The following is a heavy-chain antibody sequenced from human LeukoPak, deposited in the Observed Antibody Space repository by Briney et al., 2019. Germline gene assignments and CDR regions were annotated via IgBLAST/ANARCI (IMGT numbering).Heavy chain of an antibody. V-gene: IGHV3-53*01. Sequence: PGGSLRLSCAASGFTVSSNYMSWVRQAPGKGLEWVSVIYSGGSTYYADSVKGRFTISRDSAKNSLYLQMNGLRAEDTAVYYCARFRTWGDKAFDYWGQGTLVTVSS. CDR3: ARFRTWGDKAFDY. D-gene: IGHD2-21*02. CDR1: GFTVSSNY. J-gene: IGHJ4*02. CDR2: IYSGGST.